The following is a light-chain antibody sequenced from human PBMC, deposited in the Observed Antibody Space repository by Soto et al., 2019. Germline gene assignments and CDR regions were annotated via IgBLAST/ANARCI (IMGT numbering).Light chain of an antibody. CDR3: QQYGRSPMST. J-gene: IGKJ2*01. Sequence: EIVLTQSPGTLSLSPGERATLSCRASQSVSSNYLAWYQQKPGQAPRLLIYGASRGAAGIPDRFSGSGSGTDFTLTISRLEPEEFAVYFCQQYGRSPMSTFGQGTKLEVK. CDR1: QSVSSNY. CDR2: GAS. V-gene: IGKV3-20*01.